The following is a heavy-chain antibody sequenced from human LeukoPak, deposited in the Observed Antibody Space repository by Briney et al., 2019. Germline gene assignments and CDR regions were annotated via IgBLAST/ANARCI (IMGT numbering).Heavy chain of an antibody. Sequence: GGSLRLSCAASGFTFTDYAMNWVRQAPGKGLDWVSAVSISGGSTYYADSVRGRFTISRDKSKNTLYLQMNSLRAEDTAVYYCAKVEYGSGSYGTFDMWGLGTMVTVSS. CDR2: VSISGGST. D-gene: IGHD3-10*01. J-gene: IGHJ3*02. CDR1: GFTFTDYA. CDR3: AKVEYGSGSYGTFDM. V-gene: IGHV3-23*01.